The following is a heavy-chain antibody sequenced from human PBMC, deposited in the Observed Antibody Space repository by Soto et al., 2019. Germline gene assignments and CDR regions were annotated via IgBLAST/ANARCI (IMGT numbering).Heavy chain of an antibody. CDR1: GFTFSSYA. V-gene: IGHV3-23*01. CDR2: ISGSGGST. Sequence: GGSLRLSCAASGFTFSSYAMSWVRQAPGKGLEWVSAISGSGGSTYYADSVKGRFTISRDNSKNTLYLQMNSLRAEDTAVYYYAGVTVGVIRGFDFWSQGTLVTVSA. CDR3: AGVTVGVIRGFDF. J-gene: IGHJ4*02. D-gene: IGHD2-21*01.